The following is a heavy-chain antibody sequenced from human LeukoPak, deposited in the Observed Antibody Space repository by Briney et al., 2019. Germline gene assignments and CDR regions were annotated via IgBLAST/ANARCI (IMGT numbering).Heavy chain of an antibody. Sequence: PSETLSLTCAVYGGSFSGYYWSWIRQPPGKGLEWIGEINHSGSTNYNPSLKSRVTISVDTSKNQFSLKLSSVTAADTAVYYCASSITMVRGVISDYWGQGTLVTVSS. J-gene: IGHJ4*02. CDR3: ASSITMVRGVISDY. CDR2: INHSGST. V-gene: IGHV4-34*01. CDR1: GGSFSGYY. D-gene: IGHD3-10*01.